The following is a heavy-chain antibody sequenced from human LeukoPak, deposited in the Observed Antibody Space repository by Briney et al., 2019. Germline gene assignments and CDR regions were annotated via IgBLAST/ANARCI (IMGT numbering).Heavy chain of an antibody. J-gene: IGHJ4*02. CDR3: ARDREGYGNY. V-gene: IGHV1-2*06. CDR1: GYTFTGYY. Sequence: ASVKVSCKASGYTFTGYYMHWVRQAPGQGLEWMGRINPNSGGTNYAQKFQGRVTMTRDTSISTAYMELRSLRSDDTAVYYCARDREGYGNYWGQGTLVTVSS. CDR2: INPNSGGT. D-gene: IGHD5-24*01.